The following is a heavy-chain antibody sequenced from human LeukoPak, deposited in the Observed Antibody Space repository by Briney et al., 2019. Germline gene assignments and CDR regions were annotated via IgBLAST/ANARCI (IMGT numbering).Heavy chain of an antibody. CDR3: ATDTMIEGTKDY. V-gene: IGHV4-59*01. J-gene: IGHJ4*02. CDR2: IYYSGST. Sequence: SETLSLTCSVSGGSISSYYWSWIRQPPGKGLEWIGYIYYSGSTNYNPSPKSRVTISVDTSNNQFSLKLSSVTAADTAVYYCATDTMIEGTKDYWGQGTLVTVSS. CDR1: GGSISSYY. D-gene: IGHD3-22*01.